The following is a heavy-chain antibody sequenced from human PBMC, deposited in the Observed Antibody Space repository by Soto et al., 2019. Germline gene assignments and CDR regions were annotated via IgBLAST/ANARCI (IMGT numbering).Heavy chain of an antibody. CDR2: IYYSGST. CDR1: GGSISSSSYY. Sequence: SETLSLTCTVSGGSISSSSYYWGWIRQPPGKGLEWIGSIYYSGSTYYNPSLKSRVTISVDTSKNQFSLKLSSVTAADTAVYYCARLAVVYRYFDYWGQGTLVTVSS. D-gene: IGHD6-19*01. V-gene: IGHV4-39*01. CDR3: ARLAVVYRYFDY. J-gene: IGHJ4*02.